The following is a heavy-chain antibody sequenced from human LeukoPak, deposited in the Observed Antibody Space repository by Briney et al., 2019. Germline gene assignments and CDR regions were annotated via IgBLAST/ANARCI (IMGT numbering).Heavy chain of an antibody. J-gene: IGHJ6*03. D-gene: IGHD2-15*01. V-gene: IGHV3-23*01. Sequence: GGSLRLSCAASGFTFSSFGMSWVRQAPGKGLEWVSAISSTGGTAYYADSVKGRFTISRDNSKNTLYLQMNSLRAEDTAIYYCAKNGGRGAYCSGGSCYPYYYYNMDVWGKGPTVTIS. CDR1: GFTFSSFG. CDR3: AKNGGRGAYCSGGSCYPYYYYNMDV. CDR2: ISSTGGTA.